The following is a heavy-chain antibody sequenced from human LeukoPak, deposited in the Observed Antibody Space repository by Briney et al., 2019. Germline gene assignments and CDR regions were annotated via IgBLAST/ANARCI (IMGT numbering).Heavy chain of an antibody. CDR3: ASRGRAAAIHYYYMDD. V-gene: IGHV3-30*02. J-gene: IGHJ6*03. Sequence: GGSLRLSCVASGFTFSSYGMHWVRQAPAKGLEWVSFIWNDGSKEYYADSVKGRFTVSRDNSKSTLYLQMNSLRVEDTAVYYCASRGRAAAIHYYYMDDWGKGTTVIVSS. CDR1: GFTFSSYG. D-gene: IGHD5-18*01. CDR2: IWNDGSKE.